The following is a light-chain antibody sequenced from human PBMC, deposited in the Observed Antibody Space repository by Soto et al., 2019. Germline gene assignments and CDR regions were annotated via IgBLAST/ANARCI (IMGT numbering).Light chain of an antibody. CDR3: QQRSKWRT. J-gene: IGKJ1*01. CDR2: DAS. V-gene: IGKV3-11*01. CDR1: QSVSGY. Sequence: ERVLAPSPATLSLYPVERATLSCRASQSVSGYLAWYQQKPGQAPRLLIYDASKRATGIPARFSGSGFGTDFTLTISSLEPEDFAVYYCQQRSKWRTFGQGSIVDVK.